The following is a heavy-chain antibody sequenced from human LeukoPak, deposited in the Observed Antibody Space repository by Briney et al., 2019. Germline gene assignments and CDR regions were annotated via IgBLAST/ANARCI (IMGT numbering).Heavy chain of an antibody. CDR3: ARGELRAAFDI. Sequence: PSGTLSLTCAVSGGSISSSNWWSWVRQPPGKGLEWIGEIYHSGSTNYNPSLKSRVTISVDTSKNQFSLKLSSVTAADTAVYYCARGELRAAFDIWGQGTMVTVSS. V-gene: IGHV4-4*02. CDR1: GGSISSSNW. CDR2: IYHSGST. J-gene: IGHJ3*02.